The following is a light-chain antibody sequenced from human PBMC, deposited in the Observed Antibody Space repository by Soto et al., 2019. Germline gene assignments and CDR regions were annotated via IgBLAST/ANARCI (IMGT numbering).Light chain of an antibody. CDR3: QQSYTTPVYT. Sequence: DVQMTQSPSSLSASVGDRVTITCRASQNIIFYLNWYQQKPGRAPKLLIYAACNLQSGVPSRFSGGGSGTEFTLTISSLQPEDFATYFCQQSYTTPVYTFGQGTKLETK. J-gene: IGKJ2*01. V-gene: IGKV1-39*01. CDR2: AAC. CDR1: QNIIFY.